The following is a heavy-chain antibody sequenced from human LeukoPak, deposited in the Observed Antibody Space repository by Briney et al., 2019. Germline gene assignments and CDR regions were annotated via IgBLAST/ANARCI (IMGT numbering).Heavy chain of an antibody. D-gene: IGHD4-11*01. CDR1: GGTFISYA. CDR3: ARGAASLTTPRTYFDY. Sequence: ASVKVSCKASGGTFISYAISWVRQAPGQGLEWMGGIIPIFGTANYAQKFQGRVTITADESTSTAYMELSSLRSEDTAVYYCARGAASLTTPRTYFDYWGQGTLVTVSS. V-gene: IGHV1-69*13. J-gene: IGHJ4*02. CDR2: IIPIFGTA.